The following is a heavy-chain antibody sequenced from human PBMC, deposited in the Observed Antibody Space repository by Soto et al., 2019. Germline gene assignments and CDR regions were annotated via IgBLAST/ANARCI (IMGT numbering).Heavy chain of an antibody. J-gene: IGHJ4*02. CDR2: ISAHNGNT. Sequence: QVHLVQSGAEVKKPGASVKVSCQGSGYAFTTYGITWVRQAPGQGLEWMGWISAHNGNTNYAQKLQGRVTVTRDTSTGTAYMERRSLRYDDTAVYYCARGRYGDYWGQGALVTVSS. V-gene: IGHV1-18*01. CDR1: GYAFTTYG. CDR3: ARGRYGDY. D-gene: IGHD1-1*01.